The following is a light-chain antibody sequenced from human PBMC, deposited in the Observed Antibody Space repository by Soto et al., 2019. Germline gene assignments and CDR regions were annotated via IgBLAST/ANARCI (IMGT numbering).Light chain of an antibody. Sequence: DVVLTQTPLSSPVTLGQPASISCRSSQSLVHSDGNTYLSWLQQRPGQPPRLLIYQISNRFPGVPDRFSGSGAGTDVTLKISRGEADDVGVYYCMQFAHVPRTFGQGTKLEI. CDR1: QSLVHSDGNTY. CDR2: QIS. CDR3: MQFAHVPRT. V-gene: IGKV2-24*01. J-gene: IGKJ1*01.